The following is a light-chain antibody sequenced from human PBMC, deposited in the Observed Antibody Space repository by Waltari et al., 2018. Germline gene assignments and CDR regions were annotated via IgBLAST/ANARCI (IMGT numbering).Light chain of an antibody. V-gene: IGKV2-28*01. CDR1: QSLLHSNGKND. CDR3: MQQLQTPRS. CDR2: MGS. J-gene: IGKJ3*01. Sequence: DIVMTQSPLSLPVTPGESASFSCRSSQSLLHSNGKNDLGWYVHKPGQSPQLLICMGSNRASGVPDRFSGSGSGTDFTLEISRVEPEDVGIYYCMQQLQTPRSFGPGTKVEIK.